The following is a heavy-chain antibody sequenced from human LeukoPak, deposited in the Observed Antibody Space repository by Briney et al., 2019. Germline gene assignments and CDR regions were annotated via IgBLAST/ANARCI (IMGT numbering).Heavy chain of an antibody. CDR2: IKQDGSEK. J-gene: IGHJ4*02. Sequence: GGSLRTSCAASGFTFSSYWMSWVRQAPGKWLEWVANIKQDGSEKYYVDSVKGRFTISRDNAKNSLYLQMNGLRAEDTAVYYCARDRDSSSSFDYWGQGTLVTVSS. D-gene: IGHD6-6*01. V-gene: IGHV3-7*05. CDR3: ARDRDSSSSFDY. CDR1: GFTFSSYW.